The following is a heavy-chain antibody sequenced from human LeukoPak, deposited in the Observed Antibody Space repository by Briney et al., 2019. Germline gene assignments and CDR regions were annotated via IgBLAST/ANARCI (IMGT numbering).Heavy chain of an antibody. V-gene: IGHV4-59*12. J-gene: IGHJ5*02. D-gene: IGHD3-3*01. Sequence: PSETLSLTCTVSGGSISSYYWSWIRQPPGKGLEWIGYIYYSGSTNYNPSLKSRVTISVDTSKNQFSLKLSSVTAADTAVYYCARGRYYDFWSGTNPNNWFDPWGQGTLVTVFS. CDR1: GGSISSYY. CDR3: ARGRYYDFWSGTNPNNWFDP. CDR2: IYYSGST.